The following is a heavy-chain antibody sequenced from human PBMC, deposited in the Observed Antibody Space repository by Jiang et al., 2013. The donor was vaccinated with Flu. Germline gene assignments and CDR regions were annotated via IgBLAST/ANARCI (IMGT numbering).Heavy chain of an antibody. CDR1: GGSISSSSYY. V-gene: IGHV4-39*01. J-gene: IGHJ4*02. Sequence: ELLKPSETLSLTCTVSGGSISSSSYYWGWIRQPPGKGLEWIGSIYYSGSTYYNPSLKSRVTISVDTSKNQFSLKLSSVTAADTAVYYCARLKGYCSSTSCYGYFDYWGQGTLVTVSS. CDR2: IYYSGST. CDR3: ARLKGYCSSTSCYGYFDY. D-gene: IGHD2-2*01.